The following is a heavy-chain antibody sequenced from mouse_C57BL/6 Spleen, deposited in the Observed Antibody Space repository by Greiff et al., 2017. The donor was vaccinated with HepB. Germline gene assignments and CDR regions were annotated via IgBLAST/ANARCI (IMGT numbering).Heavy chain of an antibody. V-gene: IGHV5-9-1*02. Sequence: EVMLVESGEGLVKPGGSLKLSCAASGFTFSSYALSLVRQTPEKRLEWVAYLSSGGDYIYYADTVKGRFTISRDNARNTLYLQMSSLKSEDTAMYYCTTADSSGYPAWFAYWGQGTLVTVSA. CDR2: LSSGGDYI. D-gene: IGHD3-2*02. CDR3: TTADSSGYPAWFAY. J-gene: IGHJ3*01. CDR1: GFTFSSYA.